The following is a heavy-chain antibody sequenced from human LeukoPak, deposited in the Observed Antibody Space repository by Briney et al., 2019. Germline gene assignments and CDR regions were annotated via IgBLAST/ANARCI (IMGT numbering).Heavy chain of an antibody. CDR2: ISSNGGST. CDR3: VKDISLCGNSGYDRFDY. V-gene: IGHV3-64D*06. Sequence: PGGSLRLSCSASGFTFSSCGMHWVRQAPGKGLEYISGISSNGGSTYYADSVKGRVTISRDNSKNTLYLQMSSLRTEDTAVYYCVKDISLCGNSGYDRFDYWGQGTLVTVSS. J-gene: IGHJ4*02. D-gene: IGHD5-12*01. CDR1: GFTFSSCG.